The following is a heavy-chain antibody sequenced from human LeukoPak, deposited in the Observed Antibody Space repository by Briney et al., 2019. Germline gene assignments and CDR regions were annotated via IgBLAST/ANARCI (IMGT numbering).Heavy chain of an antibody. CDR1: GGSISSYY. CDR2: IYYSGST. J-gene: IGHJ5*02. V-gene: IGHV4-59*01. D-gene: IGHD6-13*01. CDR3: ARWEAAAGTGWFDP. Sequence: SETLSLTCTVSGGSISSYYWSWIRQPPGKGLEWIGYIYYSGSTNYNPSLKSRVTISVDTSKNQFSLKLSSVTAADTAVYYCARWEAAAGTGWFDPWGQGTLVTVSS.